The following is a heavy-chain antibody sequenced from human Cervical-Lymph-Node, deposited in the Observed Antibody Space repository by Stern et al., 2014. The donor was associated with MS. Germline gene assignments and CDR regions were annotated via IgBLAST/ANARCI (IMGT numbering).Heavy chain of an antibody. Sequence: VQLVQSGAEVKKPGASVKVSCKVSGYPLTELSMHWVRQAPGRGLEWMGGFDPEDGEIIYAHKFQGRVSMTEDASTETAYMDLSSLTSEDTAVYYCATAPLAYYYDTSAYYNNYWGQGTLVTVSS. D-gene: IGHD3-22*01. CDR1: GYPLTELS. CDR3: ATAPLAYYYDTSAYYNNY. V-gene: IGHV1-24*01. J-gene: IGHJ4*02. CDR2: FDPEDGEI.